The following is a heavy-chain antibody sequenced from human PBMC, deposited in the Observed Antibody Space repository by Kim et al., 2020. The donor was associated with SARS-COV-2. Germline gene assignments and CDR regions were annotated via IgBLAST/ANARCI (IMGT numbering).Heavy chain of an antibody. CDR3: AQGQHRAAGNTMYDWYFGL. Sequence: ASVKVSCKASGYTFTSYAIHWVRQATGQGLEWMGWINPNSGNTNYAQKFQGRVTMTRNTSISTAYMELSSLRSEDTAVYYCAQGQHRAAGNTMYDWYFGL. J-gene: IGHJ2*01. CDR1: GYTFTSYA. V-gene: IGHV1-8*02. D-gene: IGHD6-25*01. CDR2: INPNSGNT.